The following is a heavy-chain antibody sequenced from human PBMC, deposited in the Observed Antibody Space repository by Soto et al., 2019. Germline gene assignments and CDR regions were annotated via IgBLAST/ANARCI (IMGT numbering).Heavy chain of an antibody. J-gene: IGHJ4*02. Sequence: SETLSLTCTVSGGSMIAYYWNWMRQPPGKGLQWIGYTYYSGSTTYNPSLKSRVTISVDSSKNQFSLKLDSVTPADTAVYYCARVRGTAGKRYFDYWGPGTPVTVSS. D-gene: IGHD6-13*01. CDR2: TYYSGST. CDR3: ARVRGTAGKRYFDY. CDR1: GGSMIAYY. V-gene: IGHV4-59*01.